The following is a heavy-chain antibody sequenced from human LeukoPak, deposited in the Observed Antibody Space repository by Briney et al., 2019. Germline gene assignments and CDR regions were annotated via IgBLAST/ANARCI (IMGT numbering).Heavy chain of an antibody. V-gene: IGHV4-59*01. CDR3: ARDLGSGWYNFFDY. J-gene: IGHJ4*02. CDR2: VYYSGST. CDR1: GGSIGTYF. D-gene: IGHD6-19*01. Sequence: SETLSLTCTVSGGSIGTYFWSWIRQPPRQELEWIGYVYYSGSTNYNPSLKSRVTISVDTSKNQFSLKLTSVTAADTAVYYCARDLGSGWYNFFDYWGQGTLVTVSS.